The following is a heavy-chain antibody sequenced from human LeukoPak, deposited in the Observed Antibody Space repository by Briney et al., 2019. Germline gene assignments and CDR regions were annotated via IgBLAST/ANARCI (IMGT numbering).Heavy chain of an antibody. Sequence: GGSLRHSCAASGFTFSSYAKHWVRQAPGKGLEWVAVISYDGSNKYYADSVKGRFTISRDNSKNTLYLQMNSLRAEDTAVYYCAREGIAVADYWGQGTLVTVSS. CDR3: AREGIAVADY. D-gene: IGHD6-19*01. J-gene: IGHJ4*02. CDR2: ISYDGSNK. V-gene: IGHV3-30-3*01. CDR1: GFTFSSYA.